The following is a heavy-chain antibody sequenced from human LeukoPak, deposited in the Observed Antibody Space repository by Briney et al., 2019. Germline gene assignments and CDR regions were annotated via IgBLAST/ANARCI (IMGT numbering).Heavy chain of an antibody. Sequence: GGSLRLSCAASGFTVSSNYMSWVRQAPGKGLEWVSVICSGGSTYYADSVKGRFTISRDNSKNTLYLQMNSLRAEDTAVYYCARDLRDTWGWYFDLWGRGTLVTVSS. CDR2: ICSGGST. V-gene: IGHV3-53*01. CDR3: ARDLRDTWGWYFDL. CDR1: GFTVSSNY. D-gene: IGHD3-16*01. J-gene: IGHJ2*01.